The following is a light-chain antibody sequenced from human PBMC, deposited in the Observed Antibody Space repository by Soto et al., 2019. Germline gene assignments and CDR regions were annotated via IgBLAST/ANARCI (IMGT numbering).Light chain of an antibody. Sequence: QSVLTQPPSASGSPGQSVTISCTGTKNDIGVYDFVSWYQHHPGKAPRLIIYEVVQRPSGVPDRFSGSKSGNTASLTVSGLQAADEADYFCNSYAGSSTYVFGSGTKV. J-gene: IGLJ1*01. CDR3: NSYAGSSTYV. CDR2: EVV. V-gene: IGLV2-8*01. CDR1: KNDIGVYDF.